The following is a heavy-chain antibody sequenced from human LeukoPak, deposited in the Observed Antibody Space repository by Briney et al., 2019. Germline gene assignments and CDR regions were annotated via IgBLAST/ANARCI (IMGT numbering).Heavy chain of an antibody. CDR2: ISGNGGGT. D-gene: IGHD1-26*01. CDR1: GFTFEDYA. V-gene: IGHV3-43*02. J-gene: IGHJ4*02. Sequence: GGSLRLSCAASGFTFEDYAIDWVRQAPGKGLEWVSRISGNGGGTYYADSVKGRFTISRDNSKNSLYLQMNSLRTEDTALYYCAKEFFVTSFGGYYFFDYWGQGTLVTVSS. CDR3: AKEFFVTSFGGYYFFDY.